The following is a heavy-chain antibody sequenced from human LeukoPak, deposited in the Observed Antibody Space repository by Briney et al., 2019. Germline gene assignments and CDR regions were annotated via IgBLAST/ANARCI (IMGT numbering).Heavy chain of an antibody. CDR1: GGSISSYY. Sequence: SETLSLTCTVSGGSISSYYWSWIRQPPGKGLEWIGYIYYSGSTNYNPSLKSRVTISVDTFKNQFSLKLSSVTAADTAVYYCASAPEYYYDSSGYYSTGPYFDYWGQGTLVTVSS. CDR3: ASAPEYYYDSSGYYSTGPYFDY. CDR2: IYYSGST. D-gene: IGHD3-22*01. V-gene: IGHV4-59*08. J-gene: IGHJ4*02.